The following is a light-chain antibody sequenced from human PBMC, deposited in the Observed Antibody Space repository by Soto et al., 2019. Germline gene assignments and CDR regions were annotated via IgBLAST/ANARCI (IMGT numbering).Light chain of an antibody. CDR3: QHYKMYSPWT. Sequence: DIQMTQSPSTLSASVGDRVTITCRASQSISNWLAWYQQKPGKAPKLLIYAASSLQSGVPSRFSGSGSGTEFTLTISSLQPDDFATYYCQHYKMYSPWTFGQGTRWIS. CDR1: QSISNW. V-gene: IGKV1-5*01. CDR2: AAS. J-gene: IGKJ1*01.